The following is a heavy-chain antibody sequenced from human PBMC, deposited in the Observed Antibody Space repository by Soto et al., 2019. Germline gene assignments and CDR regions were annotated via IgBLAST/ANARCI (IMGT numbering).Heavy chain of an antibody. D-gene: IGHD3-10*01. CDR2: IKGDGSDK. CDR1: GFSFSDYY. CDR3: ARDWTAGSYDF. J-gene: IGHJ4*02. V-gene: IGHV3-7*03. Sequence: GGSLRLSCAASGFSFSDYYMSWVRQAPGKGLEWVANIKGDGSDKYYLDSVKGRFTVSRDNPRNLFFLQMNSLRAEDTAFYYCARDWTAGSYDFWGQGTLVTVSS.